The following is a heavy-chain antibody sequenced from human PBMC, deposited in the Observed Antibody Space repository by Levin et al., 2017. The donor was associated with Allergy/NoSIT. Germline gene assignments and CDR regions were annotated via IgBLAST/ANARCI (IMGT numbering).Heavy chain of an antibody. V-gene: IGHV1-2*02. CDR1: GYTFTGYY. Sequence: ASVKVSCKASGYTFTGYYMHWVRQAPGQGLEWMGWINPNSGGTNYAQKFQGRVTMTRDTSISTAYMELSRLRSDDTAVYYCAREEMVRGVIIKHSQAVFDYWGQGTLVTVSS. J-gene: IGHJ4*02. CDR3: AREEMVRGVIIKHSQAVFDY. D-gene: IGHD3-10*01. CDR2: INPNSGGT.